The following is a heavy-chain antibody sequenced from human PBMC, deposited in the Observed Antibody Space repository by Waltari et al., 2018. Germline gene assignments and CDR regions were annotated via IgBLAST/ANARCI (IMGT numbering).Heavy chain of an antibody. CDR3: ARATYYYDSSGYYYFDY. CDR1: GFTFSSYW. J-gene: IGHJ4*02. Sequence: EVQLVESGGGLVQPGGSLRLSCAASGFTFSSYWMSWVRQAPGKGLEWVANIKQDGSEKYYVESVKGRFTISRDNAKNSLYLQMNSLRAEDTAVYYCARATYYYDSSGYYYFDYWGQGTLVTVSS. D-gene: IGHD3-22*01. CDR2: IKQDGSEK. V-gene: IGHV3-7*01.